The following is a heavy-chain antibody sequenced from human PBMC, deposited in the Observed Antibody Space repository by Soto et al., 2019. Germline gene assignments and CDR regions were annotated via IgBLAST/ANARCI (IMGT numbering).Heavy chain of an antibody. D-gene: IGHD5-12*01. CDR1: GYTFTRSG. Sequence: QVQLVQSGAEVKKHGASVKVSCKASGYTFTRSGISWVRQAPGQGLEWMGWISTYNGDTNYAQTFQGRVTMTTDTSTSTVYMELRSLRSDDTAVYYCAREGVAPYYYYGMDVWGQGTPGTVSS. CDR3: AREGVAPYYYYGMDV. V-gene: IGHV1-18*01. CDR2: ISTYNGDT. J-gene: IGHJ6*02.